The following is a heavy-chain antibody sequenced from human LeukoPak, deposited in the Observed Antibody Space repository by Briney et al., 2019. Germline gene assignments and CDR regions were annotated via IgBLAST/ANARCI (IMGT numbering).Heavy chain of an antibody. V-gene: IGHV4-39*02. D-gene: IGHD6-19*01. Sequence: SETLSLTCTVSGVSISSSNSYWGWIRQPPGKGLEWIGSIYYSGNTYYNASLKSQVSISIDTSKNQFSLKLTSVTAADTAVYYCARDPSSGWPVFDYWGQGTLVTVSS. CDR1: GVSISSSNSY. J-gene: IGHJ4*02. CDR3: ARDPSSGWPVFDY. CDR2: IYYSGNT.